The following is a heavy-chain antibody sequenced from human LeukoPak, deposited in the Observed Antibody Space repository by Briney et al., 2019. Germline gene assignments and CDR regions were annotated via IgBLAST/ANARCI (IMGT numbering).Heavy chain of an antibody. D-gene: IGHD2-2*01. V-gene: IGHV4-34*01. J-gene: IGHJ2*01. CDR3: ALRCSCTSCTSVWYFDL. CDR1: GGSFSGYY. CDR2: INHSGST. Sequence: SETLSLTCAVYGGSFSGYYWSWIRQPPGKGLEWIGEINHSGSTNYNPSLKSRVTISVDTSKNQFSLKLSSVTAADTAVYYCALRCSCTSCTSVWYFDLWGRGTLVTVSS.